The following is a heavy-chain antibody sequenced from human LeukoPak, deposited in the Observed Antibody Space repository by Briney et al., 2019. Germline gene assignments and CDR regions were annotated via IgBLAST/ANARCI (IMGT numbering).Heavy chain of an antibody. CDR3: ARLPDILTAFDI. V-gene: IGHV1-2*02. Sequence: ASVKVSCKASGYTFTGYYMRWVRQAPGQGLEWMGWINPNSGGTNYAQKFQGRVTMTRDTSISTAYMELSRLRSDDTAVYYCARLPDILTAFDIWGQGTMVTVSS. D-gene: IGHD3-9*01. CDR2: INPNSGGT. CDR1: GYTFTGYY. J-gene: IGHJ3*02.